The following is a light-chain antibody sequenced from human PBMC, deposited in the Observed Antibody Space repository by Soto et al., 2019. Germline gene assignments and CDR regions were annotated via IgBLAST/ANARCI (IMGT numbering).Light chain of an antibody. CDR1: QSISSY. J-gene: IGKJ1*01. Sequence: DIQMTQSPSSLSASVGDRVTITCRASQSISSYLNWYQQKPGKAPKLLIYAASSLQSGVPSRCSGSGSGTDITLTISSLQTEDFATYYCQQSYSTPRTFGQGTKVEIK. V-gene: IGKV1-39*01. CDR2: AAS. CDR3: QQSYSTPRT.